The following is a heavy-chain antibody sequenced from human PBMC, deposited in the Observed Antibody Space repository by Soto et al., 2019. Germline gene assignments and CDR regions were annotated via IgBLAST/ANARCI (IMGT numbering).Heavy chain of an antibody. CDR2: ISGSSTDS. Sequence: GGSLRLSCTASGFTFSSYAMSWVRQAPGRGLEWVSSISGSSTDSNHADSVKGRLTISRDNSKNTLYLQMNNLRAEDTAVYHCARRPEGRYFDYWGQGTLVTVSS. CDR1: GFTFSSYA. D-gene: IGHD3-10*01. CDR3: ARRPEGRYFDY. V-gene: IGHV3-23*01. J-gene: IGHJ4*02.